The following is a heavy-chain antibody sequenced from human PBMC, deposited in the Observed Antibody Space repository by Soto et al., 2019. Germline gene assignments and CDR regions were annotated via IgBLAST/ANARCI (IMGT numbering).Heavy chain of an antibody. D-gene: IGHD6-13*01. CDR1: GYSFTSYW. V-gene: IGHV5-10-1*01. CDR3: ARQSAAAGIVQASYYSGMDV. J-gene: IGHJ6*04. CDR2: IDPSDSYT. Sequence: PGESLKISCKGSGYSFTSYWISWVRQMPGKGLEWMGRIDPSDSYTNYSPSFQGHVTISADKSISTAYLQWSSLKASDTAMYYCARQSAAAGIVQASYYSGMDVLGKGNTLTVSS.